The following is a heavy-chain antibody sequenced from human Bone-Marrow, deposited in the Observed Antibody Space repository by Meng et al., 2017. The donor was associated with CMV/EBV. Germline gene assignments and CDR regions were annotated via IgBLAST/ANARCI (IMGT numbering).Heavy chain of an antibody. CDR3: AKDISRVAVAGADY. CDR1: GFTFSSYS. CDR2: ISWDGGST. V-gene: IGHV3-43D*03. J-gene: IGHJ4*02. D-gene: IGHD6-19*01. Sequence: GESLKISCAASGFTFSSYSMNWVRQAPGKGLEWVSLISWDGGSTYYADSVKGRFTISRDNSKNSLYLQMNSLRAEDTALYYCAKDISRVAVAGADYWGQGTLVTVSS.